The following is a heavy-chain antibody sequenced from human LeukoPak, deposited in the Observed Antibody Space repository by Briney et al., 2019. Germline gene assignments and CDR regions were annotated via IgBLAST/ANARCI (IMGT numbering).Heavy chain of an antibody. CDR1: GFTFSIYA. J-gene: IGHJ4*02. Sequence: GGSLILSCAASGFTFSIYAMSRVRQAPGKGLEWVSAISGSGGSTYYADSVKGRFTISRDNSKNTLYLQMNSLRAEDTAVYYCAKDPSAANGDSHYWGQGTLVTVSS. D-gene: IGHD2-21*02. CDR3: AKDPSAANGDSHY. CDR2: ISGSGGST. V-gene: IGHV3-23*01.